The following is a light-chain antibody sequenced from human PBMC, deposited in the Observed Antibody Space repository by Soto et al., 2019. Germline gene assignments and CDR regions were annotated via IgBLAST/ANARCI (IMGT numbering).Light chain of an antibody. CDR2: AVS. Sequence: QSALTQPASVSGSPGQSITISCTGTSSDVGAYNYVSWYQQHPGKAPKLMLYAVSNRPSGVSIRFSASKSANTASLTISGLQAEDEALYYCSSYTTSNTWVFGGGTKVTVL. J-gene: IGLJ3*02. CDR1: SSDVGAYNY. CDR3: SSYTTSNTWV. V-gene: IGLV2-14*01.